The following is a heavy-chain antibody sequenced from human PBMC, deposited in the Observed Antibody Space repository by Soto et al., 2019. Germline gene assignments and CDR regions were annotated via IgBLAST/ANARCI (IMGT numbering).Heavy chain of an antibody. V-gene: IGHV3-30-3*01. CDR1: GFTFSSYA. J-gene: IGHJ6*02. D-gene: IGHD5-18*01. CDR2: ISYDGSNK. CDR3: ASNPGGIQLIYYYYGMDV. Sequence: QVQLVESGGGVVQPGRSLRLSCAASGFTFSSYAMHWVRQAPGKGLEWVAVISYDGSNKYYADSVKGRFTISRDNSKNTLYLQMNSLRAEDTAVYYCASNPGGIQLIYYYYGMDVWGQGTTVTVSS.